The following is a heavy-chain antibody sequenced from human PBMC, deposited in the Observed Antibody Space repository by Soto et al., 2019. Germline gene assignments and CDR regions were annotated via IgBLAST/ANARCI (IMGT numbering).Heavy chain of an antibody. CDR3: ARESLVVAAAFDY. D-gene: IGHD2-15*01. CDR1: GGSISSGGYY. J-gene: IGHJ4*02. CDR2: IYHSGST. V-gene: IGHV4-31*03. Sequence: SETLSLTCTVSGGSISSGGYYWSWIRQHPGKGLEYIGYIYHSGSTYYNPSLKSRVTISVDTSKNQFSLKLTSVTAADTAVYYCARESLVVAAAFDYWGQGTLVTVSS.